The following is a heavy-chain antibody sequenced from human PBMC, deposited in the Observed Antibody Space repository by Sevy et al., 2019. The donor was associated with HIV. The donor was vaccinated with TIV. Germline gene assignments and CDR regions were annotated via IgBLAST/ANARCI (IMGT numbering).Heavy chain of an antibody. J-gene: IGHJ4*02. D-gene: IGHD2-21*01. CDR1: GYSFTTYW. CDR3: ARLEQRHCNGAHCYPFDY. Sequence: GESLKISCEGSGYSFTTYWIGWVRQMPGKGLEWMGVIYPDDSDTRYNPSFPGQFTISADKSINTAYLEWSSLKASDTAIYYCARLEQRHCNGAHCYPFDYWGQGTLVTVSS. CDR2: IYPDDSDT. V-gene: IGHV5-51*01.